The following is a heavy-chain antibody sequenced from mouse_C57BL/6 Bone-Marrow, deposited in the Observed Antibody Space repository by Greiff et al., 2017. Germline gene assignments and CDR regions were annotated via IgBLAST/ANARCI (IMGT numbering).Heavy chain of an antibody. D-gene: IGHD1-1*01. CDR2: INPSSGYT. CDR3: ARSLIYYYGSSYFYAMDY. Sequence: QVQLQQSGAELAKPGASVKLSCKASGYTFTSYWMHWVKQRPGQGLEWIGYINPSSGYTKYNQKFKDKATLTADKSSSTAYMQLSSLTYEDSAVYYCARSLIYYYGSSYFYAMDYWGQGTSVTVSS. V-gene: IGHV1-7*01. J-gene: IGHJ4*01. CDR1: GYTFTSYW.